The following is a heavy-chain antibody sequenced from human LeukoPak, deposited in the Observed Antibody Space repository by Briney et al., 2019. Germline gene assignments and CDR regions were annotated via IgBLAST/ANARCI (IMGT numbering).Heavy chain of an antibody. CDR2: INPNSGGT. V-gene: IGHV1-2*02. J-gene: IGHJ4*02. CDR1: GYTFTGYY. Sequence: ASVKVSCKASGYTFTGYYMHWVRQAPGQGLEWMGWINPNSGGTNYAQKFQGRVTMTRNTSISTAYMELSRLRSDDTAVYYCARDQYKSAAADNWGQGTLVTVSS. CDR3: ARDQYKSAAADN. D-gene: IGHD6-13*01.